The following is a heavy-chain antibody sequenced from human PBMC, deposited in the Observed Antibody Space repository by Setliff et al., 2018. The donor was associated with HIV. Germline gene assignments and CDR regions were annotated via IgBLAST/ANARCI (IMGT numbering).Heavy chain of an antibody. CDR3: ARDLTSNSNCFEP. CDR2: IYSSGST. D-gene: IGHD4-4*01. CDR1: GGSTRTSGYY. V-gene: IGHV4-39*07. J-gene: IGHJ5*02. Sequence: KASETLSLTCTVSGGSTRTSGYYWGWIRQPPGKGREWIGSIYSSGSTYYNPSLESRISMSVDTSKNQFSLKLTSVTAAGTAIYYCARDLTSNSNCFEPWGQGTQVTVSS.